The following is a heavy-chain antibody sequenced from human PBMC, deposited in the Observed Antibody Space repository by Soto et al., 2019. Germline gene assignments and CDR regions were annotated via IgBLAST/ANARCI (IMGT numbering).Heavy chain of an antibody. V-gene: IGHV3-30-3*01. CDR2: ISYDGSNK. D-gene: IGHD3-22*01. J-gene: IGHJ4*02. Sequence: SLRLSCAASGFTFSSYAMHWVRQAPGKGLEWVAVISYDGSNKYYADSVKGRFTISRDNSKNTLYLQMNSLRAEDTAVYYCAREKYYDSSGHWDYWGQGTLVTVSS. CDR1: GFTFSSYA. CDR3: AREKYYDSSGHWDY.